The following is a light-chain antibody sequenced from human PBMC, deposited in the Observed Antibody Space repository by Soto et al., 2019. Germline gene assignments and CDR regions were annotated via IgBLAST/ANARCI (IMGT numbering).Light chain of an antibody. CDR2: QGT. J-gene: IGLJ1*01. CDR3: SSYAGSSSYV. Sequence: QSALTQPASVSGSPGQSITISCTGSRSDVGTYNLVSWYQQHPGKAPKLMIYQGTKRPSGVSNRFSGSKSGNTASLTISGLQAEDEADYYCSSYAGSSSYVFGTGTKVTVL. CDR1: RSDVGTYNL. V-gene: IGLV2-23*01.